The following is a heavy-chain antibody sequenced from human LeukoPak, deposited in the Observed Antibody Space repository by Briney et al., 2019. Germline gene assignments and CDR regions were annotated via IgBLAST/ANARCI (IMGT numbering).Heavy chain of an antibody. Sequence: GGSLRLSCAASGFTFSNYWMSWVRQAPGTGLEWVSLISWDGGSTYYADSVKGRFTISRDNSKNSLYLQMNSLRTEDTALYYCAKGTGIAARRTGYYFDYWGQGTLVTVSS. CDR1: GFTFSNYW. CDR3: AKGTGIAARRTGYYFDY. J-gene: IGHJ4*02. V-gene: IGHV3-43*01. CDR2: ISWDGGST. D-gene: IGHD6-6*01.